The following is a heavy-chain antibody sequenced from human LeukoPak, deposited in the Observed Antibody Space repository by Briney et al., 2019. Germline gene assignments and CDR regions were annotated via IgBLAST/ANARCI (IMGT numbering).Heavy chain of an antibody. CDR1: SGSISTSNYY. Sequence: SETLSLTCTVSSGSISTSNYYWGWVRQPPGKALEWIGNIFYSGSTYYSPSLKSRVTISVDTSKNQFSLKLSSVTAADTAVYYCARVGYCSSTSCSYGPSFDYWGQGTLVTVSS. J-gene: IGHJ4*02. CDR2: IFYSGST. V-gene: IGHV4-39*07. D-gene: IGHD2-2*01. CDR3: ARVGYCSSTSCSYGPSFDY.